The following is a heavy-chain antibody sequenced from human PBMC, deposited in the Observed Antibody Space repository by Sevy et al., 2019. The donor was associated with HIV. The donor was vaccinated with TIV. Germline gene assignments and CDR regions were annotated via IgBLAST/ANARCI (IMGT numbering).Heavy chain of an antibody. V-gene: IGHV3-21*01. D-gene: IGHD5-18*01. Sequence: GGSLRLSCAASGFTFSSYSMNWVRQAPGKGLEWVSSISSSSSYIYYADSVKGRFTISRDNAKNSLYLQMNSRRAEDTAVYYCARDGVMVKDYYGMDVWGQGTTVTVSS. J-gene: IGHJ6*02. CDR2: ISSSSSYI. CDR3: ARDGVMVKDYYGMDV. CDR1: GFTFSSYS.